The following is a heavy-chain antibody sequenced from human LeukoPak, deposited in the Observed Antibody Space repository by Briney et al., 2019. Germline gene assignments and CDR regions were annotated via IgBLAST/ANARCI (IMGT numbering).Heavy chain of an antibody. CDR1: GFTFSSYG. Sequence: GGSLSLSCAASGFTFSSYGMHWVRQAPGKGLEWVAVIRYDGSNKYYADSVKGRFTISRDNSKNTLYLQMNSLRAEDTALYYCARETSLSGWYLDFWGQGTLVTVSS. D-gene: IGHD6-19*01. V-gene: IGHV3-33*01. CDR3: ARETSLSGWYLDF. J-gene: IGHJ4*02. CDR2: IRYDGSNK.